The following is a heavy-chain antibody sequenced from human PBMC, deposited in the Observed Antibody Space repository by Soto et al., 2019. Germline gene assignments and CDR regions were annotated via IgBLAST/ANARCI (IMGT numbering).Heavy chain of an antibody. D-gene: IGHD6-13*01. CDR3: TSRLDSSSWWASHMDV. Sequence: PGGSLRLSCAASGFTFSGSAMHWVRQASGKGLEWVGRIRSKANSYATAYAASVKGRFTISRDDSKNTAYLQMNSLKTEDTAVYYCTSRLDSSSWWASHMDVWGKGTTVTVSS. J-gene: IGHJ6*03. CDR1: GFTFSGSA. CDR2: IRSKANSYAT. V-gene: IGHV3-73*01.